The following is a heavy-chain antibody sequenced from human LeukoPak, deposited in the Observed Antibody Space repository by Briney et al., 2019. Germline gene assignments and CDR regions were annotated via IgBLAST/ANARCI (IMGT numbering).Heavy chain of an antibody. D-gene: IGHD2-21*02. J-gene: IGHJ4*01. V-gene: IGHV3-33*06. CDR1: GFTFSSYG. CDR3: AKEPCGGDCYWYYFDY. CDR2: IWYDGSNK. Sequence: GGSLRLSCAASGFTFSSYGMHWVRQAPGKGLEWVAVIWYDGSNKYYADSVKGRFTISRDNSKNTLYLQMNSLRAEDTAVYYCAKEPCGGDCYWYYFDYWGQGTLVTVSS.